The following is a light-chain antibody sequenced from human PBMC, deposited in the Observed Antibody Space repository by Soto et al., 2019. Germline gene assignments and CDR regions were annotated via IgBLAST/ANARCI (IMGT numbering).Light chain of an antibody. CDR2: DVD. CDR3: TSYAGTYSFFYV. J-gene: IGLJ1*01. CDR1: SNDIGAYNF. Sequence: QSALTQPASVSGSPGQSITISCAGSSNDIGAYNFVSWYQQHPGKAPRLVIYDVDNRPSGISDRFSGSKSGNTASLTISGLQAEDEADYYCTSYAGTYSFFYVFGTGTKVTVL. V-gene: IGLV2-14*03.